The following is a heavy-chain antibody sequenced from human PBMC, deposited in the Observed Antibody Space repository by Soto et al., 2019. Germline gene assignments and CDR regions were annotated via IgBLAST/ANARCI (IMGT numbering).Heavy chain of an antibody. J-gene: IGHJ4*02. CDR3: ERGFCPNRVCYYYFDF. V-gene: IGHV3-30*03. CDR1: RFDFTSYG. Sequence: HPGGSLRLSCAASRFDFTSYGMHWLRQAPGKGLEWVAVMSNDGNNQFYADSVRGRFIISRDTSKNTLFLQMTSLRPEDTAVYHCERGFCPNRVCYYYFDFWGPGALVTVSS. CDR2: MSNDGNNQ. D-gene: IGHD2-8*01.